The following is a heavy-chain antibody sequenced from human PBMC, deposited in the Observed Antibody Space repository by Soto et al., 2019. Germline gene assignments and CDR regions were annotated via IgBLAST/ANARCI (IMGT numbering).Heavy chain of an antibody. CDR3: AKSRVGGSWGLGDV. Sequence: QVQLVQSGAEVKKPGSSVKVSCKASGDTLSKYGVSWVRQAPGQGLEWMGGITPIFGTPTYAQRFQGRVTITADKSTSTSHLELTSLRSDDTGVYYCAKSRVGGSWGLGDVWGQGTTVTVSS. J-gene: IGHJ6*02. D-gene: IGHD2-15*01. V-gene: IGHV1-69*06. CDR1: GDTLSKYG. CDR2: ITPIFGTP.